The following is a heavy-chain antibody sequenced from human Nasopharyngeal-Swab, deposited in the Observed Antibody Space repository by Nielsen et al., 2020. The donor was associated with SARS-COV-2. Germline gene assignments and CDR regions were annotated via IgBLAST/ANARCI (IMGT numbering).Heavy chain of an antibody. V-gene: IGHV1-69*13. Sequence: SVQVSCKASGGTFSSYAISWVRQAPGQGLEWMGGIIPIFGTANYAQKFQGRVTITADESTSTAYMELSSLRSEDTAVYYCARDRRTVVTPIFAFDIWGQGTMVTVSS. CDR3: ARDRRTVVTPIFAFDI. CDR2: IIPIFGTA. J-gene: IGHJ3*02. D-gene: IGHD4-23*01. CDR1: GGTFSSYA.